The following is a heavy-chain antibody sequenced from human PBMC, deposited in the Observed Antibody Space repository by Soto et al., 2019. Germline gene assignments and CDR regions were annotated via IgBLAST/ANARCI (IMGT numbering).Heavy chain of an antibody. CDR3: ATTMITFGGVIGQSIDY. Sequence: QVQLQESGPGLVKPSQTLSLTCTVSGGSISSGGYYWSWIRQHPGKGLEWIGYIYYSGSTYYNPSLKSRVTISVDTSKNQFSLKLSSVTAADTAGYYCATTMITFGGVIGQSIDYWGQGTLVTVSS. V-gene: IGHV4-31*03. CDR1: GGSISSGGYY. D-gene: IGHD3-16*02. J-gene: IGHJ4*02. CDR2: IYYSGST.